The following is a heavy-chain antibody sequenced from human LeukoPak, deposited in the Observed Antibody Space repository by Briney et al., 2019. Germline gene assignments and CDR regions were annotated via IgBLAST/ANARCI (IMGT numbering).Heavy chain of an antibody. D-gene: IGHD2-2*01. CDR1: GFTFSSYA. CDR2: ISGSGGST. J-gene: IGHJ4*02. Sequence: GGSLRLSCAASGFTFSSYAMSWVRQAPGKGLEWFSAISGSGGSTYYADSVKGRFTISRDNSKNTLYLQMNSLRAEDTAVYYCAKYCSSTSGHLYYFDYWGQGTLVTVSS. CDR3: AKYCSSTSGHLYYFDY. V-gene: IGHV3-23*01.